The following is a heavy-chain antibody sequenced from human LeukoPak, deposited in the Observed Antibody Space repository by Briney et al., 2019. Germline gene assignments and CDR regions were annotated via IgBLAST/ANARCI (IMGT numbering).Heavy chain of an antibody. Sequence: GASVKVSCKASGGTFNSYAISWVRQAPGQGLEWMGGIIPIFGTANYAQKFQGRVTITADESTSTAYMELSSLRSEDTAVYYCAAGSRIAAAGIYYYYYMDVWGKGTTVTVSS. V-gene: IGHV1-69*13. CDR1: GGTFNSYA. CDR2: IIPIFGTA. CDR3: AAGSRIAAAGIYYYYYMDV. D-gene: IGHD6-13*01. J-gene: IGHJ6*03.